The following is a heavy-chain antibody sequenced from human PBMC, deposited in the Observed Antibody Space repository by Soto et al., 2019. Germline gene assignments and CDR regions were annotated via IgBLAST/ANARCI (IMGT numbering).Heavy chain of an antibody. Sequence: SETLSLTCAVSGGSISSSNWWSWVRQPPGKGLEWIGEIYHSGSTNYNPSLKSRVTISVDKSKNQFSLKLSSVTAADTAVYYCARVGPNTHFRSYYYGSGSYPLGAFDIWGQGTMVTVSS. J-gene: IGHJ3*02. V-gene: IGHV4-4*02. CDR1: GGSISSSNW. D-gene: IGHD3-10*01. CDR3: ARVGPNTHFRSYYYGSGSYPLGAFDI. CDR2: IYHSGST.